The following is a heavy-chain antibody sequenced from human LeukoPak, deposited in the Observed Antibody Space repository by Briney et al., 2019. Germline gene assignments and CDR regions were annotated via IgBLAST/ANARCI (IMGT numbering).Heavy chain of an antibody. Sequence: GGSLRLSCAASGFTVSSNYMNWVRQAPGKGLEWVSVIYGGGNIYYADSVKGRFTISRDNSKNTLHLQMNSLRAEDTAVYYCARGAGYNYPYYFDYWGQGTLSPSPQ. J-gene: IGHJ4*02. CDR1: GFTVSSNY. CDR3: ARGAGYNYPYYFDY. D-gene: IGHD5-24*01. CDR2: IYGGGNI. V-gene: IGHV3-53*01.